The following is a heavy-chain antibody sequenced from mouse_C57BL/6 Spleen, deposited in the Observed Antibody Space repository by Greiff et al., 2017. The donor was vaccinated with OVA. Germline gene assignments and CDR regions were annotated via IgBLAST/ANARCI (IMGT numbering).Heavy chain of an antibody. CDR2: INPNNGGT. CDR3: ARDYDYSLFAY. Sequence: VQLQQSGPELVKPGASVKISCKASGYTFTDYYMNWVKQSHGKSLEWIGDINPNNGGTSYNQKFKGKATLTVDKSSSTAYMELRSLTSEDSAVYYCARDYDYSLFAYWGQGTLVTVSA. J-gene: IGHJ3*01. CDR1: GYTFTDYY. D-gene: IGHD2-4*01. V-gene: IGHV1-26*01.